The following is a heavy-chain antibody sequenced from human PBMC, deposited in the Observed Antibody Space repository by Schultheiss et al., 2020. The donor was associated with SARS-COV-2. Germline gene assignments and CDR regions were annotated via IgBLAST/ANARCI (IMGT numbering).Heavy chain of an antibody. CDR2: IHDSGST. CDR1: GGSISSGGYC. D-gene: IGHD4-23*01. CDR3: ARRRSAGNWYLDT. J-gene: IGHJ5*02. Sequence: SETLSLTCGVSGGSISSGGYCWNWIRQPPGRGLEWIGYIHDSGSTNHNPSLKSRVITSLDTSRNQFSLRLSSVTAADTAFYYCARRRSAGNWYLDTWGQGTLVTVSS. V-gene: IGHV4-61*08.